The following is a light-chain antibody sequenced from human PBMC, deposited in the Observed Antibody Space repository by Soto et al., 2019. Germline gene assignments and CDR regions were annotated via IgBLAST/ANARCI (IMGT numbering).Light chain of an antibody. CDR2: GNS. CDR1: SSNIGAGYD. Sequence: QSVLTQPPSVSGAPGQRVTISCTGSSSNIGAGYDVHWYQQLPGTAPKLLIYGNSNRPSGFPDRFSGSKSGTSASLAITGLQAEDEADYYCQSYDSSLSGSWVFGGGTKVTVL. J-gene: IGLJ3*02. V-gene: IGLV1-40*01. CDR3: QSYDSSLSGSWV.